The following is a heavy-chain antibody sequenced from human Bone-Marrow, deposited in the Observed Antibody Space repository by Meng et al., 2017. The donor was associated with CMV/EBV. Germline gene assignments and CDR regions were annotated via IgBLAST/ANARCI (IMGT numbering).Heavy chain of an antibody. V-gene: IGHV4-39*01. CDR3: ATDGYSPGKFDY. CDR2: IYYTGST. CDR1: GGSISSSTSY. D-gene: IGHD5-24*01. Sequence: SETLSLTCTVSGGSISSSTSYWGWIRQPPGKGLEWIGTIYYTGSTNYNPSLKSRVTISLDTSKNQFSLKVTSVTAADTAVYYCATDGYSPGKFDYWGQGTLVTVSS. J-gene: IGHJ4*02.